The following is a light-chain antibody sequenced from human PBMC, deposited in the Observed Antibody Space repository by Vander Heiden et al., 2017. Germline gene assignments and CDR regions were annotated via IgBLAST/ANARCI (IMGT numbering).Light chain of an antibody. CDR3: LQDYSYPRT. CDR2: AAS. CDR1: QGIKNY. J-gene: IGKJ1*01. V-gene: IGKV1-6*01. Sequence: AIQMTQSPSSLSASVGDRVTITCRASQGIKNYLGWYQQKPGKVPNLLIYAASSLQSGVPSRFSGSGSGTDFTLIISSLQPEDFATYYCLQDYSYPRTFGQGTKVDIK.